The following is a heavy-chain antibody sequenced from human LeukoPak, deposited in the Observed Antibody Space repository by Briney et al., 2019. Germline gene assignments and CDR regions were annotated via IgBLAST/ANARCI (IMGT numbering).Heavy chain of an antibody. J-gene: IGHJ6*04. V-gene: IGHV3-48*03. CDR1: GFTFSSYE. Sequence: GGSLRLSRAASGFTFSSYEMNWVRQAPGKGLEWVSYISSSGSTIYYADSVKGRFTISRDNAKNSLYLQMNSLRAEDTAVYYCAELGITMIGGVGGKGPTVTTSS. CDR3: AELGITMIGGV. D-gene: IGHD3-10*02. CDR2: ISSSGSTI.